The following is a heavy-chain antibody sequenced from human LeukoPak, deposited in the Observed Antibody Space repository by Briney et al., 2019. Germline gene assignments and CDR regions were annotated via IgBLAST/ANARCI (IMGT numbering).Heavy chain of an antibody. CDR3: ARVSQQQVLGWFDP. CDR2: IIHIFGTA. Sequence: SVKVSCKASGGTFSSYAISWVRQAPGQGLKWMGGIIHIFGTANYAQKFQGRVTITADESTSTAYMELSSLRSEDTAVYYCARVSQQQVLGWFDPWGQGTLVTVSS. J-gene: IGHJ5*02. CDR1: GGTFSSYA. D-gene: IGHD6-13*01. V-gene: IGHV1-69*13.